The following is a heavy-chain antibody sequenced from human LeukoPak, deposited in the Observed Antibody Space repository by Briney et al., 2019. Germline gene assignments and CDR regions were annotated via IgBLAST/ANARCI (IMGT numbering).Heavy chain of an antibody. J-gene: IGHJ4*02. V-gene: IGHV4-34*01. CDR1: GGPFSGYY. Sequence: PSETLSLTCAVYGGPFSGYYWSWIRHPPGKGLEWIGEINHSVSTNYNPSLKSRVTISVDTSKNQFSLKLSSVTAADTAVYYCARDSGYGSGSYIPVGDYWGQGTLVTVSS. D-gene: IGHD3-10*01. CDR2: INHSVST. CDR3: ARDSGYGSGSYIPVGDY.